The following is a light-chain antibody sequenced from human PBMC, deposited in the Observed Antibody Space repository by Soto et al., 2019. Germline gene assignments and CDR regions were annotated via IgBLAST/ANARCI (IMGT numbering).Light chain of an antibody. CDR3: SSYTSTNTLVV. V-gene: IGLV2-14*01. Sequence: QSALTQPASVSGSPGQSITISCTGTSSDVGGYNYVSWYQQHPGKAPKLIIYEVSNRPSGVSNRFSGSKSGYTASLTISGLQAEDEAGYYCSSYTSTNTLVVFGGGTKLTVL. CDR1: SSDVGGYNY. J-gene: IGLJ2*01. CDR2: EVS.